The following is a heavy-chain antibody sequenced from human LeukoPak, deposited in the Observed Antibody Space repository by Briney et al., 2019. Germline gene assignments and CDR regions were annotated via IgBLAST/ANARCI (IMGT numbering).Heavy chain of an antibody. Sequence: GGSLRLSCAASGLSLSVNYMTWVRQSPGKGLEWLSNIYRDCNTYYAESVNGRFSISRDDYKNTLYPEMNSLRAEDTALYYCQRYTFRAVDIWGQGSMFTVSS. CDR3: QRYTFRAVDI. CDR1: GLSLSVNY. CDR2: IYRDCNT. J-gene: IGHJ3*02. D-gene: IGHD2-2*02. V-gene: IGHV3-53*01.